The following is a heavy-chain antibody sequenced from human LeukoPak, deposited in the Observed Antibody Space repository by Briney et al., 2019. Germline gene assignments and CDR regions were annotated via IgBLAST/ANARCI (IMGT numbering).Heavy chain of an antibody. CDR3: ARGSWSAADTNIDY. CDR1: GFTLSFNW. V-gene: IGHV3-74*01. D-gene: IGHD6-13*01. CDR2: INSDGSRT. J-gene: IGHJ4*02. Sequence: APRLSFSGSGFTLSFNWLYLVRQGPGQGLGWESCINSDGSRTTYADSVKGRFTISRDNAKNTLYLQMNTLRVEDTAVYYCARGSWSAADTNIDYWGQGTLVTVSS.